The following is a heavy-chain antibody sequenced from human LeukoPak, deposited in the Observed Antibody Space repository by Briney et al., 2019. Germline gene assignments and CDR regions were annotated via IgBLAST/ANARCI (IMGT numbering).Heavy chain of an antibody. CDR2: INPNSGGT. CDR3: ARSSENYDFWSGYYGY. V-gene: IGHV1-2*02. D-gene: IGHD3-3*01. Sequence: GASVKVSCKASGYTFTGYYIHWVRQAPGQGLEWMGWINPNSGGTNYAQKFQGRVTMTRDTSISTAYMELSRLRSDDTAAYYCARSSENYDFWSGYYGYWGQGTLVTVSS. CDR1: GYTFTGYY. J-gene: IGHJ4*02.